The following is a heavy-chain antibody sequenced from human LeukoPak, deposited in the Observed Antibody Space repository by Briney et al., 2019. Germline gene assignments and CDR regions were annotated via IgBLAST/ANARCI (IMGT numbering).Heavy chain of an antibody. J-gene: IGHJ4*02. D-gene: IGHD3-9*01. CDR1: GFSFSSYG. Sequence: GGSLILSCAASGFSFSSYGMHWVRQAPGKGLEWVAVIWYDGSNKYYADSVKGRFTISRDNSKNTLFLQMNSLRAEDTAVYCCARDRYDILTGYYMYFDYWGQGSLVTVSS. V-gene: IGHV3-33*01. CDR3: ARDRYDILTGYYMYFDY. CDR2: IWYDGSNK.